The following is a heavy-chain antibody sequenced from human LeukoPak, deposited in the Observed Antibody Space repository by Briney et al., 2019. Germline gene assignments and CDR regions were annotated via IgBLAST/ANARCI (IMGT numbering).Heavy chain of an antibody. CDR3: ANTIYYYDSSGYSPDYYGMDV. CDR2: IWYDGSNK. Sequence: GGSLRLSCAASGFTFSSYGMHWVRQAPGKGLEWVAVIWYDGSNKYYADSVKGRFTISRDNSKNTLYLQMNSLRAEDTAVYYCANTIYYYDSSGYSPDYYGMDVWGQGTTVTVSS. V-gene: IGHV3-33*06. CDR1: GFTFSSYG. D-gene: IGHD3-22*01. J-gene: IGHJ6*02.